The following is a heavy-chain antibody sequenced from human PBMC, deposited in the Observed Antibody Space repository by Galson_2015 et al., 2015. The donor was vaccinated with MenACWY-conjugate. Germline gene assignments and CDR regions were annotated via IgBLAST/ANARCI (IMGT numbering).Heavy chain of an antibody. V-gene: IGHV4-38-2*02. CDR1: GFSMTSGYY. J-gene: IGHJ4*02. CDR2: LYHSGTT. D-gene: IGHD6-19*01. Sequence: ETLSLTCTVSGFSMTSGYYWGWIRQPPGKGLEWIGSLYHSGTTYYNPSLKSRVTMSAETSDNQLSLKLSSVSASDTAVYYCARAYRSAWYGPLGFDSWGQGTLVTVSP. CDR3: ARAYRSAWYGPLGFDS.